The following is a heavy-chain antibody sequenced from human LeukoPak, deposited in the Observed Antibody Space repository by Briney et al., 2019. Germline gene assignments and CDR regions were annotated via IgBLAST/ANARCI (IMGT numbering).Heavy chain of an antibody. CDR3: ARSSGYSYGQEFYDAFDI. CDR2: ISSSGSTI. J-gene: IGHJ3*02. CDR1: GFTFSSYE. Sequence: GGSLRLSCAASGFTFSSYEMNWVRQAPGKGLEWVSYISSSGSTIYYADSVKGRFTISRDNAKNSLYLQMNSLRAEDTAVYYCARSSGYSYGQEFYDAFDIWGQGTMVTVSS. D-gene: IGHD5-18*01. V-gene: IGHV3-48*03.